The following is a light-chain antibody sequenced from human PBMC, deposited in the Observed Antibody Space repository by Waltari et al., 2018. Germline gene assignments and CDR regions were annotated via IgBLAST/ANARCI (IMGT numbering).Light chain of an antibody. Sequence: DIQMSQPPSSLSASVGDRVTITCRASQDISSYLNWYQQKPGKAPKLLIYYANSLASGVPSRFSGSGSGTEFTLTISSLQPEDFATFYCQQGYSNPRTFGQGTKVEIK. J-gene: IGKJ1*01. CDR2: YAN. CDR3: QQGYSNPRT. CDR1: QDISSY. V-gene: IGKV1-39*01.